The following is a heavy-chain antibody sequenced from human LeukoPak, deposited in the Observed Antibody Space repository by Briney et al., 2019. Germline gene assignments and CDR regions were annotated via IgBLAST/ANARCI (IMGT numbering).Heavy chain of an antibody. CDR3: ARCRAVRIAAADSNAFDI. J-gene: IGHJ3*02. V-gene: IGHV1-2*02. D-gene: IGHD6-13*01. CDR1: GYTFTGYY. Sequence: ASVKVSCKASGYTFTGYYIYWVRQAPGQGLEWMGWINPNSGGTNYAQKFQGRVTMTRDASISTAYMELSRLRSDDTAVYYCARCRAVRIAAADSNAFDIWGQGTMVTVSS. CDR2: INPNSGGT.